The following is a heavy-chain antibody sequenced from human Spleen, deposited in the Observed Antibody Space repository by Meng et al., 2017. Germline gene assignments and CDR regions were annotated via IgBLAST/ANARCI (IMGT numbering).Heavy chain of an antibody. CDR3: ARAGDSENWFGP. CDR2: IYHSGST. J-gene: IGHJ5*02. Sequence: QGQLQGSGPGLVEPSGTLSLNWVVSGGSISSSHWWSWVRQPPGKGLEWIGEIYHSGSTNYNPSLESRVNISVDKSKNQYSLKLSSVTAADTAVYYCARAGDSENWFGPWGQGILVTVSS. CDR1: GGSISSSHW. V-gene: IGHV4-4*02. D-gene: IGHD2-21*01.